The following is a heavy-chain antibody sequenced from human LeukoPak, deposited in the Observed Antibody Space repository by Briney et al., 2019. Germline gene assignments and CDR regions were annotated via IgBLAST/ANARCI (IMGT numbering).Heavy chain of an antibody. CDR1: GFTFSSYW. Sequence: PGGSLRLSCAASGFTFSSYWMSWVRQAPGKGLEWMANIKQDGSEKYYVDSVKGRFTISRDNAKNSLYLQMNSLRAEDTAVYYCARGTEWELPYYFDYWGQGTLVTVSS. CDR2: IKQDGSEK. D-gene: IGHD1-26*01. V-gene: IGHV3-7*01. J-gene: IGHJ4*02. CDR3: ARGTEWELPYYFDY.